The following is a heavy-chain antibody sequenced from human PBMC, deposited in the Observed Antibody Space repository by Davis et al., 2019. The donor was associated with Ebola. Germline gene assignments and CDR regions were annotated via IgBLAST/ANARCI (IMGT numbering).Heavy chain of an antibody. D-gene: IGHD3-3*01. CDR3: ARGGYDFWSGRRYYYYYGMDV. CDR2: IYSGGST. Sequence: GESLKISCAASGFTVSSNYMSWVRQAPGKGLEWVSVIYSGGSTYYADSVKGRFTISRHNSKNTLYLQMNSLRAEDTAVYYCARGGYDFWSGRRYYYYYGMDVWGQGTTVTVSS. CDR1: GFTVSSNY. V-gene: IGHV3-53*04. J-gene: IGHJ6*02.